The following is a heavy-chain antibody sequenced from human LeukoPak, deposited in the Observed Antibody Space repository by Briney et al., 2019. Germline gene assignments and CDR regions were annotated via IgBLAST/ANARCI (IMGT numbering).Heavy chain of an antibody. CDR3: AKVKYYYDSSGYSKTIDY. CDR2: ISGSGGST. D-gene: IGHD3-22*01. V-gene: IGHV3-23*01. CDR1: GFTFSSYD. J-gene: IGHJ4*02. Sequence: GGSLRLSCAASGFTFSSYDMSWVRQAPGKGLEWVSAISGSGGSTYYADSVKGRFTISRDNTKNTLYLQMNSLRAEDTAVYYCAKVKYYYDSSGYSKTIDYWGQGTLVTVSS.